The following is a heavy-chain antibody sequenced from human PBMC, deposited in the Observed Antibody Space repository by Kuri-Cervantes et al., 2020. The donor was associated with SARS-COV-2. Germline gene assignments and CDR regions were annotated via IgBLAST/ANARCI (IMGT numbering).Heavy chain of an antibody. J-gene: IGHJ4*02. V-gene: IGHV3-30*02. Sequence: LTCAASGFTFSSYGMHWVRQAPGKGLEWVAFIRYDGSNKYYADSVKGRFTISRDNSKNKLYLQMNNLRAEDKAVYYCAKDIVAGHLAGAVDYWGQGTLVTVSS. CDR3: AKDIVAGHLAGAVDY. CDR2: IRYDGSNK. CDR1: GFTFSSYG. D-gene: IGHD6-19*01.